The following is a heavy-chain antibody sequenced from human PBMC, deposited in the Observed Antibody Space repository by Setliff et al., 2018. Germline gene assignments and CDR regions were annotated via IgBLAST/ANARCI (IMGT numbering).Heavy chain of an antibody. CDR3: ARINFYVSSGYFYAPDY. D-gene: IGHD3-22*01. J-gene: IGHJ4*02. Sequence: ASVKVSCKTSGYTFTNYGITWVRQAPGQGLEWMGCINNYSFKTNYPQKFLGRVTVTTDTFTGTAYMELGSLTSDDTAIYYCARINFYVSSGYFYAPDYWGPGTLVTVSS. V-gene: IGHV1-18*01. CDR1: GYTFTNYG. CDR2: INNYSFKT.